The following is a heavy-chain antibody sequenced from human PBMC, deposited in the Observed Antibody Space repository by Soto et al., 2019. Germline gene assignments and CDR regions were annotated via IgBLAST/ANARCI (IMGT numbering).Heavy chain of an antibody. CDR2: ISGSGGST. J-gene: IGHJ6*02. D-gene: IGHD6-19*01. V-gene: IGHV3-23*01. CDR3: ATGFWYSSGWYVGAYFYYYGMDV. Sequence: GGSLRLSCAASGFTFSSYAMSWVRHAPGKGLEWVSAISGSGGSTYYADSVKGRFTISRDNSKNTLYLQMNSLRAEDTAVYYCATGFWYSSGWYVGAYFYYYGMDVWGQGTTGTVAS. CDR1: GFTFSSYA.